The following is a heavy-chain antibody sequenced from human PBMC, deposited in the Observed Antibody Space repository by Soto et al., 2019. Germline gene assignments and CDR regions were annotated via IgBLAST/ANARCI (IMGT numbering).Heavy chain of an antibody. Sequence: GGSLRLSCAASGFTFSSYWMSWVRQAPGKGLEWVANIKQDGSEKYYVDSVKGRFTISRDNAKNSLYLQMNSLRAEDTAVYYCARGASGLEPYYMDVWGKGTTVTVSS. J-gene: IGHJ6*03. CDR2: IKQDGSEK. CDR3: ARGASGLEPYYMDV. D-gene: IGHD1-1*01. CDR1: GFTFSSYW. V-gene: IGHV3-7*03.